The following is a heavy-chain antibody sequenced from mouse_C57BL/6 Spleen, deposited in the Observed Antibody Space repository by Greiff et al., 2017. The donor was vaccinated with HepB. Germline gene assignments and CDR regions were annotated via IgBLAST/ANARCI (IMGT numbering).Heavy chain of an antibody. D-gene: IGHD3-3*01. J-gene: IGHJ4*01. Sequence: QVQLQQSGAELVRPGTSVKVSCKASGYAFTNYLIEWVKQRPGQGLEWIGVINPGSGGTNYNEKFKGKATLTADKSSSTAYMQRSSLTSEDSAVYFCARRWDRIYYAMDYWGQGTSVTVSS. CDR1: GYAFTNYL. CDR3: ARRWDRIYYAMDY. V-gene: IGHV1-54*01. CDR2: INPGSGGT.